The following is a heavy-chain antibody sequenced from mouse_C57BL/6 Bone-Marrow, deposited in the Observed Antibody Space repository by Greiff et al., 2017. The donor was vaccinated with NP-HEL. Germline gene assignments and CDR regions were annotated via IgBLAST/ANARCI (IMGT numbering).Heavy chain of an antibody. D-gene: IGHD2-4*01. CDR3: ARAHYDYDDYAMDY. CDR1: GFTFSSYA. Sequence: EVHLVESGGRLVKPGGSLKLSCAASGFTFSSYAMSWVRQTPEKRLEWVATISDGGSYTYYPDNVKGRFTISRDNAKNNLYLQMSHLKSEDTAMYYCARAHYDYDDYAMDYWGQGTSVTVSS. CDR2: ISDGGSYT. V-gene: IGHV5-4*01. J-gene: IGHJ4*01.